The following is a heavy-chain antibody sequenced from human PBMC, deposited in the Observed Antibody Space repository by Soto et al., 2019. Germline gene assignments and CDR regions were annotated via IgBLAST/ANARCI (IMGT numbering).Heavy chain of an antibody. CDR3: AREMVTETTLGYFDY. J-gene: IGHJ4*02. D-gene: IGHD2-21*02. CDR1: GGTFSNDA. Sequence: QVHLVQSGAEVKRSGSSVRVSCTASGGTFSNDALTWVRQAPGQGLEWLGRIIPFFGTPDYAQSFQGRLTITADESTGTAYMDLSSLRSDDTAVYYCAREMVTETTLGYFDYWGQGTQVTVSS. CDR2: IIPFFGTP. V-gene: IGHV1-69*01.